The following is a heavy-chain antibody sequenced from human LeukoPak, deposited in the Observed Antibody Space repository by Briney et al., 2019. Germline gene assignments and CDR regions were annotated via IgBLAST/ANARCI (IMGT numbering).Heavy chain of an antibody. CDR1: GFTFSSYS. D-gene: IGHD3-10*01. Sequence: GGSLRLSCAASGFTFSSYSMNWVRQAPGKGLEWVSSISSRSSYIYYADSVKGRFTISRDNAKNSLYLQMNSLRAEDTAVYYCAREYDSGSYYNFGYWGQETLVTVSS. CDR2: ISSRSSYI. V-gene: IGHV3-21*01. J-gene: IGHJ4*02. CDR3: AREYDSGSYYNFGY.